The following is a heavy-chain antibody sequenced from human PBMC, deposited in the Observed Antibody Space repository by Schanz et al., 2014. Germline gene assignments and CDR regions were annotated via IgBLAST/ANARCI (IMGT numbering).Heavy chain of an antibody. D-gene: IGHD3-22*01. J-gene: IGHJ4*02. CDR1: GFTFSTYA. V-gene: IGHV3-23*01. CDR2: ISGSGGST. CDR3: AKDPSHGDYDYYFDY. Sequence: EVQLLDSGGALVQPGGSPRLSCAASGFTFSTYAMTWVRQAPGKGLEWVSAISGSGGSTYYADSVKGRFTISRDNSKNTLYLQMNSLRAEDTAVYYCAKDPSHGDYDYYFDYWGQGTLVTVSS.